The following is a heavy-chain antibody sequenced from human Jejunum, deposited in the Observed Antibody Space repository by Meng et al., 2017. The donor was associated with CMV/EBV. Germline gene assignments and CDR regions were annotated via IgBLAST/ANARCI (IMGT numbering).Heavy chain of an antibody. CDR2: INPDTGDT. CDR1: EYTFTDYD. CDR3: AKDGGSFLDYYFDY. Sequence: SEYTFTDYDLQWVRQAPGQGLEWMGWINPDTGDTNYAQKFQGRVTMTRDTSTNTAYMELTRLRSDDTALYYCAKDGGSFLDYYFDYWGQGTLVTVSS. V-gene: IGHV1-2*02. D-gene: IGHD1-26*01. J-gene: IGHJ4*02.